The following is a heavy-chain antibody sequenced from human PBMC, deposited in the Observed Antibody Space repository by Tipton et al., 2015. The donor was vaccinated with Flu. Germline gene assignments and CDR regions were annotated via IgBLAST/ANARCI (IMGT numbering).Heavy chain of an antibody. V-gene: IGHV1-46*01. CDR3: ARDMCSGSYSFDE. CDR1: GYTFSSYN. CDR2: LYPSGGGT. Sequence: QLVQSGAEVKKPGASVRVSCKASGYTFSSYNMHWVRQAPGQGLEWMGILYPSGGGTRYAQKFQGRVTVTRDKSTTTDYMELSSLRPDDTAVYYCARDMCSGSYSFDESGQGALVTVSS. D-gene: IGHD3-10*02. J-gene: IGHJ4*02.